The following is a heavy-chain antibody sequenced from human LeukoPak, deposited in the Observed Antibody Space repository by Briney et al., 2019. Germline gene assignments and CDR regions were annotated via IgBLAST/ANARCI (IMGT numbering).Heavy chain of an antibody. CDR1: GYTFTSYY. Sequence: ASVKVSCKASGYTFTSYYMHWVRQAPGQGLEWMGIINPSGGSTSYAQKFQGRVTMTRDTSTSTVYMELSSLRSEDTAVYYCARDYYDSSGYYYGGVYWGQGTLVTVSS. V-gene: IGHV1-46*01. J-gene: IGHJ4*02. D-gene: IGHD3-22*01. CDR3: ARDYYDSSGYYYGGVY. CDR2: INPSGGST.